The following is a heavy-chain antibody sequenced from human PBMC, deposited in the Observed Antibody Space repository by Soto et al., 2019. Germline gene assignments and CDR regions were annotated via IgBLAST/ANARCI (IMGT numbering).Heavy chain of an antibody. D-gene: IGHD6-6*01. CDR3: ARDSGDSSSSEVVDY. V-gene: IGHV3-33*01. Sequence: PGGSLRLSWSPSGFTFSSYGMHWVRQAPGKGLEWVAVIWYDGSNKYYADSVKGRFTISRDNSKNTLYLQMNSLRAEDTAVYYCARDSGDSSSSEVVDYWGQGTLVTVSS. CDR2: IWYDGSNK. CDR1: GFTFSSYG. J-gene: IGHJ4*02.